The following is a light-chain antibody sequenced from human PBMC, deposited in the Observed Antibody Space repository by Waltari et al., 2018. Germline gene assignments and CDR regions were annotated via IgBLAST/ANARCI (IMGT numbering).Light chain of an antibody. CDR3: NSRDNSGNHVV. Sequence: SSELTQDPAVSVALGQTVMITCQGHSLRSNYASWYQQKPGQAPVIVMWGRNNRPSGIPDRFSGSSSGNTASLTITGAQAEDEADYYCNSRDNSGNHVVFGGGTKLTVL. V-gene: IGLV3-19*01. CDR2: GRN. CDR1: SLRSNY. J-gene: IGLJ3*02.